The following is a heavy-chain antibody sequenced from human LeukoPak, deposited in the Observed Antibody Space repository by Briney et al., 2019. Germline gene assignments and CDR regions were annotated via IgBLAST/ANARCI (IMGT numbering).Heavy chain of an antibody. J-gene: IGHJ4*02. CDR1: GSTISTYS. V-gene: IGHV3-30-3*01. D-gene: IGHD3-3*01. CDR2: ISHDGSNK. CDR3: AGPQKFFIY. Sequence: GGSLRLSCAASGSTISTYSMHWVRQAPGKGLEWVAIISHDGSNKYYADSVKGRFTISRDNSKNTLFLQMDSLRAEDTAVYYCAGPQKFFIYWGQGTLVTVS.